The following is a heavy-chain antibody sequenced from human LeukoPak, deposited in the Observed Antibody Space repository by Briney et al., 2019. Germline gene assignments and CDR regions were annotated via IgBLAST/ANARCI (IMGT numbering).Heavy chain of an antibody. D-gene: IGHD4-17*01. J-gene: IGHJ4*02. Sequence: ASVKVSCKASGYTFTSYYIHWVRQAPGQGLEWMGISNPSGGSTRYAQRFQGRVTMTSDTSTSTVYLELSSLRSEDTAVYYCTREASYGDFDYWGQGTLVTVSS. CDR1: GYTFTSYY. CDR2: SNPSGGST. V-gene: IGHV1-46*01. CDR3: TREASYGDFDY.